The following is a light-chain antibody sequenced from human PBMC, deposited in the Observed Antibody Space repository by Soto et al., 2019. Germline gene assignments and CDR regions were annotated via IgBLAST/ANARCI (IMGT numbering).Light chain of an antibody. CDR1: QNINNW. CDR3: QQYNIYSPPWT. V-gene: IGKV1-5*01. J-gene: IGKJ1*01. Sequence: DIQRTPSPSTLSASIGDRVTITCRASQNINNWLAWYQKKPGKAPKLLIYDASSLEGGVPSRFSGSGSGTEFTLTISGLQRDDFATYYCQQYNIYSPPWTFGQGTKV. CDR2: DAS.